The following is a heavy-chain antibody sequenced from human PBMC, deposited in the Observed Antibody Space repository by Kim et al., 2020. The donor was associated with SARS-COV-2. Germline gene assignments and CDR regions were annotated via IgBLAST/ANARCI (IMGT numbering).Heavy chain of an antibody. CDR3: ARPVVVTSAWAFDI. Sequence: GGSLRLSCAASGFTFSTYWMSWVRQAPGKGLEWVANIKEDASVQYYVDSVRGRFTISRDNAKNSLYLQMNNVRADDTALYYCARPVVVTSAWAFDIWGQGTTVTVSS. J-gene: IGHJ3*02. V-gene: IGHV3-7*01. D-gene: IGHD2-21*02. CDR1: GFTFSTYW. CDR2: IKEDASVQ.